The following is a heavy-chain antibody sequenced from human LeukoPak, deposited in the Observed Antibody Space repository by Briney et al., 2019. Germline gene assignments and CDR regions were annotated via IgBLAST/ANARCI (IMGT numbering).Heavy chain of an antibody. CDR2: INSDDSST. J-gene: IGHJ4*02. CDR1: GFTFSDYW. Sequence: GGSLRLSCAASGFTFSDYWMYWVRQGPGKGLVWVSRINSDDSSTSYPDSVQGRFIISRDNAKNTLYLQMNSLRAEDTAVYYCATCVAVPGLPDSWGQGTLVHVSS. V-gene: IGHV3-74*01. D-gene: IGHD6-19*01. CDR3: ATCVAVPGLPDS.